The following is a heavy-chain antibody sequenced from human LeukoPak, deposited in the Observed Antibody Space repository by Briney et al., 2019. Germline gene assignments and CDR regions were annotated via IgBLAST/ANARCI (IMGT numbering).Heavy chain of an antibody. V-gene: IGHV1-46*01. CDR2: INPSGGST. J-gene: IGHJ5*02. D-gene: IGHD6-19*01. Sequence: ASVKVSCKASGYTFTSYYMHWVRQAPGQGLEWMGIINPSGGSTSYAQKFQGRVTITRDTSTSTVYMELSSLRSEDTAVYYCARDRPYSSRAAKGFDPWGQGTLVTVSS. CDR1: GYTFTSYY. CDR3: ARDRPYSSRAAKGFDP.